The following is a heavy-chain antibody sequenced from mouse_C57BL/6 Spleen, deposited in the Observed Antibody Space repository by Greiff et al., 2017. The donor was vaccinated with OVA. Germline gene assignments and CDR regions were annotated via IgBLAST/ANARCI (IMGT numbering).Heavy chain of an antibody. J-gene: IGHJ2*01. CDR3: ARGGYDYSYFDY. CDR2: IYPGDGDT. D-gene: IGHD2-4*01. V-gene: IGHV1-80*01. Sequence: VQLQQSGAELVKPGASVKISCKASGYAFSSYWMNWVKQRPGKGLEWIGQIYPGDGDTNYNGKFKGKATLTADKSSSTAYMQLSSLTSEDSAVYFCARGGYDYSYFDYWGQGTTLTVSS. CDR1: GYAFSSYW.